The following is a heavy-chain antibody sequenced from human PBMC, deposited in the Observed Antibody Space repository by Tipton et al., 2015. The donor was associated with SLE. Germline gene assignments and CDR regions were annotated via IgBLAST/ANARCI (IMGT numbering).Heavy chain of an antibody. CDR1: GGSISSYY. D-gene: IGHD1-26*01. J-gene: IGHJ5*02. CDR2: IYYSGST. CDR3: ARGGGSYWFDP. Sequence: TLSLTCTVSGGSISSYYWSWIRQPPGKGLEWIGYIYYSGSTNYNPSLKSRVTISVDTSKNQFSLKLSSVTAADTAVYYCARGGGSYWFDPWGQGTLVTVSS. V-gene: IGHV4-59*12.